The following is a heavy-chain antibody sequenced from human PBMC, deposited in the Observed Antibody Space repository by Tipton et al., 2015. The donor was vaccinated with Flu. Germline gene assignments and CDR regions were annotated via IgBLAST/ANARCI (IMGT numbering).Heavy chain of an antibody. Sequence: LSLTCAASGFTFSNYYMSWVRQAPGRGLGWLGNINQDGSATYQMDSVKGRFTISRDNAKNSLYLQMNSLRAEDTAVYYCGRDGVSAALDLWGQGTLVTVSS. D-gene: IGHD6-13*01. V-gene: IGHV3-7*01. CDR2: INQDGSAT. CDR3: GRDGVSAALDL. J-gene: IGHJ5*02. CDR1: GFTFSNYY.